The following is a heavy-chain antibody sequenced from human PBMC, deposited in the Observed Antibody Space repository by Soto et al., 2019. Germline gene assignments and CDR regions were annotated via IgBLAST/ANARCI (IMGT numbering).Heavy chain of an antibody. J-gene: IGHJ4*01. V-gene: IGHV3-30*18. Sequence: QAGGSLRLSCVASGFTFNNYGIHWVRQAPGKGLEWVTVISSDGNTKYYADSVKGRFTISRDNSKNTLYLQMDSLRPEDTAVYYCAKEIAVAGDFDYWGHGTLVTVSS. CDR1: GFTFNNYG. D-gene: IGHD6-19*01. CDR2: ISSDGNTK. CDR3: AKEIAVAGDFDY.